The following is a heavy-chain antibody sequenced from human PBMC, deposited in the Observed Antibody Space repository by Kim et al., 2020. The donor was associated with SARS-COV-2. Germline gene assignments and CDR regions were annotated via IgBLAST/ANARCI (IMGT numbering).Heavy chain of an antibody. CDR3: TTDFGTVTTPDI. D-gene: IGHD4-17*01. J-gene: IGHJ3*02. V-gene: IGHV3-15*01. Sequence: DYAAPVKGRFTISRDDSKNTLYLQMNSLKTEDTAVYYCTTDFGTVTTPDIWGQGTMVTVSS.